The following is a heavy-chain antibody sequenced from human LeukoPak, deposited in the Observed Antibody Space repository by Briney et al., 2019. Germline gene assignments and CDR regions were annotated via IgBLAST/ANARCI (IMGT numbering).Heavy chain of an antibody. Sequence: SQTLSLTCTVSGDSISSGNYFWSWIRQPAGKGLEWIGRIYTSGSTNYNPSLKSRVTISVDTSENQFSLKLSSVTAADTAVYYCARSGWTEYFQHWGQGTLVTVSS. D-gene: IGHD6-19*01. J-gene: IGHJ1*01. CDR2: IYTSGST. V-gene: IGHV4-61*02. CDR3: ARSGWTEYFQH. CDR1: GDSISSGNYF.